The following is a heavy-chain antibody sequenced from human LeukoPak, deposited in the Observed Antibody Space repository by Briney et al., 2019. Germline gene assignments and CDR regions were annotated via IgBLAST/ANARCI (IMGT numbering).Heavy chain of an antibody. CDR3: AKPLRGRKLGELNPFDY. Sequence: GGSLRLSCAASGFTFSSYVMSWVRQAPGKGLEWVSSISNTGDNTYYADSVKGRFTISRDNSKNTLYLQMNSLRAEDTAVYYCAKPLRGRKLGELNPFDYWGQGTLVSVSS. CDR1: GFTFSSYV. CDR2: ISNTGDNT. D-gene: IGHD3-16*01. J-gene: IGHJ4*02. V-gene: IGHV3-23*01.